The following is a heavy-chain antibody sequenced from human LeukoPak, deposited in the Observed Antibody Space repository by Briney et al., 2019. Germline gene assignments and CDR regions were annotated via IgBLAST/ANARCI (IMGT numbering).Heavy chain of an antibody. CDR3: ARHTSSSSPFDY. Sequence: SETLSLTCTVSGGSISSGSYYWSWIRQPAGKGLEWIGRIYTSGSTNYNPSLKSRVTISVDTSKNQFSLKLSSVTAADTAVYYCARHTSSSSPFDYWGQGTLVTVSS. CDR1: GGSISSGSYY. CDR2: IYTSGST. D-gene: IGHD6-6*01. V-gene: IGHV4-61*02. J-gene: IGHJ4*02.